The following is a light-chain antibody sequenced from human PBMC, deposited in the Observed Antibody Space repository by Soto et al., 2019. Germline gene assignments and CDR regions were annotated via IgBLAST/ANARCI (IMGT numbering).Light chain of an antibody. V-gene: IGLV2-11*01. J-gene: IGLJ3*02. CDR3: LVSYIGARV. Sequence: QSALTQPRSVSGSPGQSVTISCTGTSSDVGGYNYVSWYQQYSGKAPKVIIYDVNKRPSGVPDRISGSKSGNTASLTISGLQAEDEADYYCLVSYIGARVFGGGTKVTVL. CDR1: SSDVGGYNY. CDR2: DVN.